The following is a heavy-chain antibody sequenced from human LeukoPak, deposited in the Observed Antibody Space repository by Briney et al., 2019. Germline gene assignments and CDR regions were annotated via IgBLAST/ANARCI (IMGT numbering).Heavy chain of an antibody. V-gene: IGHV3-33*01. CDR2: IWYDGSNK. D-gene: IGHD2-2*01. J-gene: IGHJ6*02. Sequence: GGSLRLSCAASGFTFSSYGMHWVRQAPGKGLEWVAVIWYDGSNKYYADSVKGRFTISRDNSKNTLYLQMNSVRAEDTAVYYCARDDRPRVQPVVPAAPYGMDVWGQGTTVTVSS. CDR1: GFTFSSYG. CDR3: ARDDRPRVQPVVPAAPYGMDV.